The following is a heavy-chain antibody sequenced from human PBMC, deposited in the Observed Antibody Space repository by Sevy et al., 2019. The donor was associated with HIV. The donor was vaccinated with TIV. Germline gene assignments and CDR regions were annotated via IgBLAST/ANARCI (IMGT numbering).Heavy chain of an antibody. CDR2: ISYDGSNK. Sequence: GGSLRLSCAASGFTFSSYGMHWVRQAPGKGLEWVAVISYDGSNKYYADSVKGRFTISRDNSKNTLYLQMNSLRAEDTAVYYCAKRKGSSGSFVALDYWGQGTLVTVSS. V-gene: IGHV3-30*18. J-gene: IGHJ4*02. D-gene: IGHD6-19*01. CDR1: GFTFSSYG. CDR3: AKRKGSSGSFVALDY.